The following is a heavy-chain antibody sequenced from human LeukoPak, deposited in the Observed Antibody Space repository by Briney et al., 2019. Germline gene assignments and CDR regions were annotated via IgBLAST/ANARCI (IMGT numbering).Heavy chain of an antibody. CDR2: IYSDGRT. V-gene: IGHV3-66*01. CDR1: GFTVSTNY. Sequence: PGGSLRLSCAASGFTVSTNYMSWVRQAPGKGLEWVSVIYSDGRTYYEDFVKDRFTVSRDNWKNTLYLQMNSLRAEDTAVYYCASGYGVALFDYWGRGTLVTVSS. D-gene: IGHD4/OR15-4a*01. CDR3: ASGYGVALFDY. J-gene: IGHJ4*02.